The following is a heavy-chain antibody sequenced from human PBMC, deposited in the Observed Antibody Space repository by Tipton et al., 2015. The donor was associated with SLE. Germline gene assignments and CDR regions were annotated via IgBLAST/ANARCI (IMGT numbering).Heavy chain of an antibody. CDR1: GFTFSSYA. Sequence: GSLRLSCAASGFTFSSYAMSWVRQAPGKGLEWVSAISGSGGSTYYADSVKGRFTISRDNSKNTLYLQMNSLRAEDTALYYCAKDLGITISEGFDYWGQGTLVTVSS. CDR2: ISGSGGST. V-gene: IGHV3-23*01. J-gene: IGHJ4*02. CDR3: AKDLGITISEGFDY. D-gene: IGHD3-3*01.